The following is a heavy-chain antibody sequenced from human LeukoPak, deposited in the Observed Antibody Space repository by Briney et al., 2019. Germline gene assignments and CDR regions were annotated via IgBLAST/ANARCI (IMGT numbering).Heavy chain of an antibody. D-gene: IGHD1-1*01. CDR3: ARDRGPYNWNDFSAGVNY. CDR1: GFTFSSYG. V-gene: IGHV3-30*03. J-gene: IGHJ4*02. Sequence: GGSLRLSCAASGFTFSSYGMHWVRQAPGKGLEWVAVISHDGSHKYYADSVKGRFTISRDYSKNTLFLQSNSLTTDDTAVYYCARDRGPYNWNDFSAGVNYWGQGTLVTVSS. CDR2: ISHDGSHK.